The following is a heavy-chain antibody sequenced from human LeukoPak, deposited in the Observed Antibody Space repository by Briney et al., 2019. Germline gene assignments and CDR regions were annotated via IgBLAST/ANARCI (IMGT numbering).Heavy chain of an antibody. J-gene: IGHJ1*01. CDR3: ASSDCTNSGCQIFGSEGFDF. CDR1: SGSMSRNY. CDR2: ISSRGGT. D-gene: IGHD2-8*01. V-gene: IGHV4-59*01. Sequence: SETLSLTCSVSSGSMSRNYWSWIRQSPGKGLEWIGYISSRGGTNYNPSLRGRVTPSVDTSKNQLSLRLNSVTAADTAVYYCASSDCTNSGCQIFGSEGFDFWGPGTLVTVSS.